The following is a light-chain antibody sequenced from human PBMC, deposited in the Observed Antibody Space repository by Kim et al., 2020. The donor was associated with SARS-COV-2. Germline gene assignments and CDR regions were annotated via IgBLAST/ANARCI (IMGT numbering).Light chain of an antibody. Sequence: DIQMTQSPSILSASVGDRVTITCRASQTISTWLAWYQQKPGKPPNALISDASSLESGVPSRFSGSGSGTEFTLTISSLQPDDFATYYCQEYNSYLTFGPGTKVDI. CDR2: DAS. CDR3: QEYNSYLT. CDR1: QTISTW. J-gene: IGKJ3*01. V-gene: IGKV1-5*01.